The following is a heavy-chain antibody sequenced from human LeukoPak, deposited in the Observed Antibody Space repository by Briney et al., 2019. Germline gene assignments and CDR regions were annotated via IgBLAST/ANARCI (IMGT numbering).Heavy chain of an antibody. CDR2: ISSSSSYI. V-gene: IGHV3-21*01. CDR1: GFTFSSYS. J-gene: IGHJ6*02. D-gene: IGHD2-2*01. Sequence: GGSVTLSCLASGFTFSSYSMNWLRQAPGKGLEWVSSISSSSSYIYYADSVNGRFTISRHNAKNSLYLQMNSLRAEDTAVYYCARVGTSYYGMDVWGQGTTVTVSS. CDR3: ARVGTSYYGMDV.